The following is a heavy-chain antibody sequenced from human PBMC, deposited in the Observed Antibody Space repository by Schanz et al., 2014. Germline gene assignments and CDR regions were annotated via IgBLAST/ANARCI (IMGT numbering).Heavy chain of an antibody. CDR3: ASNIIATARAYDI. CDR2: INVYNGDT. Sequence: QVRLVQSGAELKMPGATVKVSCETSGYTFTNYGVSWVRQAPGQGLEWMGWINVYNGDTKFAKTFQDRVTLTTDTSTSTAYMELRSLRSDDTAVYYCASNIIATARAYDIWGQGTMVTVSS. D-gene: IGHD6-13*01. CDR1: GYTFTNYG. V-gene: IGHV1-18*01. J-gene: IGHJ3*02.